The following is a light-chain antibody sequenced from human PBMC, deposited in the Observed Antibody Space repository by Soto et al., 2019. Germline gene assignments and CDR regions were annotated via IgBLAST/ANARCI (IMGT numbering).Light chain of an antibody. J-gene: IGKJ1*01. CDR3: QQYSVSPWT. CDR2: KAS. CDR1: QTISSW. Sequence: DIQMTQSPSTLSASVGDRVSITCRASQTISSWLAWYQQKPGKAPKLLVYKASTLESGVPSRFSGSASGTECTLTISSLQPDYFATYYCQQYSVSPWTFGQGTK. V-gene: IGKV1-5*03.